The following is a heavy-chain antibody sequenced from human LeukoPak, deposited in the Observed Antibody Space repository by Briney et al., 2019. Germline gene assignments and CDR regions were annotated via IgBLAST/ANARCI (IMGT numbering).Heavy chain of an antibody. D-gene: IGHD6-13*01. V-gene: IGHV3-9*01. CDR3: ARVGVLSSSWLLY. CDR1: GFTFDDYA. CDR2: ISWNSRRI. J-gene: IGHJ4*02. Sequence: PGRSLRLSCAASGFTFDDYAMHWVRQAPGKGLEWVSGISWNSRRIDYADSVKGRFTISRDNAKNSLYLQMNSLRAEDTAVYYCARVGVLSSSWLLYWGQGTLVTVSS.